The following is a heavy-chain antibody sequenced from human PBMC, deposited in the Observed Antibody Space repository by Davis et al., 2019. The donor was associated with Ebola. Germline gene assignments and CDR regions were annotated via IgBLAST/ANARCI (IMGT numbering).Heavy chain of an antibody. D-gene: IGHD3-10*01. CDR1: GFTFSSYS. CDR2: ISSSSRYI. Sequence: GDSLKISCAASGFTFSSYSMNWVRQAPGKGLEWVSSISSSSRYIYYADSVKGRFTISRDNAKNSLYLQMNSLRAEDTAVYYCARVLDSYYYGSGNYFDYWGQGTLVTVSS. J-gene: IGHJ4*02. V-gene: IGHV3-21*01. CDR3: ARVLDSYYYGSGNYFDY.